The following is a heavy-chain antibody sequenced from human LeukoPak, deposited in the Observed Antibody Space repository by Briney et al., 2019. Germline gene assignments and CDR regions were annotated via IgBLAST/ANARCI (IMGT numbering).Heavy chain of an antibody. CDR2: IYYSGST. J-gene: IGHJ4*02. D-gene: IGHD6-19*01. CDR1: GGSISSYY. V-gene: IGHV4-59*01. Sequence: PSETLSFTCTVSGGSISSYYWSWLRQPPGKGLEWIGYIYYSGSTNYNPSLKSRVTISVDTSKNQFSLKLSAVTAADTAVYYCARFISVAGTGNFDYWGRGTLVSVSS. CDR3: ARFISVAGTGNFDY.